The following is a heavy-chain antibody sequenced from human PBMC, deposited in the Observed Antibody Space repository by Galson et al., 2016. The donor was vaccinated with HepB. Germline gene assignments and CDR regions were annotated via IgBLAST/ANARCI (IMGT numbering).Heavy chain of an antibody. CDR3: ALTGSYQASDGFDI. J-gene: IGHJ3*02. Sequence: PALVKLTQTLTLTCAFSGFSLSTSGVGVGWIRQPPGKALEWLALIYWNDHKRYSPSLQIRLTITKDTSKKQVVLTMTNMDPVDTATYFCALTGSYQASDGFDIWGQGTMVTVSS. V-gene: IGHV2-5*01. CDR1: GFSLSTSGVG. CDR2: IYWNDHK. D-gene: IGHD1-26*01.